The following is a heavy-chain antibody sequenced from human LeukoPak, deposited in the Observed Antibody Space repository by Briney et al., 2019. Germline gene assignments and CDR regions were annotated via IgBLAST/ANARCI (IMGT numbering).Heavy chain of an antibody. D-gene: IGHD5-24*01. CDR3: ARDRRRDGYNFQDY. CDR1: GFTFSYYW. V-gene: IGHV3-7*04. J-gene: IGHJ4*02. CDR2: IKQDGSEQ. Sequence: GGSLRPSCAASGFTFSYYWMSWVRQAPGKGLEWVANIKQDGSEQFYVDSVKRRFIISRDNANNSLYLQKKRLSAEDTGVYYCARDRRRDGYNFQDYWGRGTLVTVSS.